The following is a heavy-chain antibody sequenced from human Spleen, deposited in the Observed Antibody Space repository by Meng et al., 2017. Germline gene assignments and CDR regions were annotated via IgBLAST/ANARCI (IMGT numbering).Heavy chain of an antibody. CDR1: GYTFPDYW. Sequence: ASVKVSCKASGYTFPDYWLHWVRRAPGQGLEWMGRINPKSGDTHYAQRFQGRVTMTGDTSISTAYMELSGLRSEDTAVYYCARDLIAVAGRAGFDYWGQGTLVTVSS. J-gene: IGHJ4*02. V-gene: IGHV1-2*06. CDR2: INPKSGDT. CDR3: ARDLIAVAGRAGFDY. D-gene: IGHD6-19*01.